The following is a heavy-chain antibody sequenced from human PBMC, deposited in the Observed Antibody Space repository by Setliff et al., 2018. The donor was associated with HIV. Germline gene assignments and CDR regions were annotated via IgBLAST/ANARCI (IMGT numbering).Heavy chain of an antibody. D-gene: IGHD3-10*01. CDR3: AREDSYGSGSYSEYYFDY. Sequence: SDTLSLTCTVSGGSISSGDYYWSWIRQPPGQGLEWIGYIYYSGSTYYNPSLKSRVTISVDTYKNQFSLKLSSVTAADTAVYYCAREDSYGSGSYSEYYFDYWGQGTLVTVSS. V-gene: IGHV4-30-4*02. CDR2: IYYSGST. CDR1: GGSISSGDYY. J-gene: IGHJ4*02.